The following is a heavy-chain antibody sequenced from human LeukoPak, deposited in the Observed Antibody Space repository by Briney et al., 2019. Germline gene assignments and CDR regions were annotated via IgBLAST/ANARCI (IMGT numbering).Heavy chain of an antibody. Sequence: SETLSLTCTVSGGSISSSSYYWGWIRQPPGKGLEWIGSIYYSGSTYYNPPLKSRVTISVDTSKNQFSLKLSSVTAADTAVYYCARHGYCGGDCYPTRPNWFDPWGQGTLVTVSS. CDR2: IYYSGST. D-gene: IGHD2-21*02. CDR1: GGSISSSSYY. CDR3: ARHGYCGGDCYPTRPNWFDP. V-gene: IGHV4-39*01. J-gene: IGHJ5*02.